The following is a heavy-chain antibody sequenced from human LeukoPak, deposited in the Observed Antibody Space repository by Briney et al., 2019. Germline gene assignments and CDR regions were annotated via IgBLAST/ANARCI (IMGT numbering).Heavy chain of an antibody. V-gene: IGHV3-33*06. CDR3: AKEVLGSYPYFDY. CDR2: IWYDGSNK. CDR1: GFTFSSYG. D-gene: IGHD3-10*01. Sequence: GRSLRLSCAASGFTFSSYGMHWVRQAPGKGLEWVAVIWYDGSNKYYADSVKGRFTISRDNSKNTLYLQMNSLRAEDTAVYYCAKEVLGSYPYFDYWGQGTLVTVSS. J-gene: IGHJ4*02.